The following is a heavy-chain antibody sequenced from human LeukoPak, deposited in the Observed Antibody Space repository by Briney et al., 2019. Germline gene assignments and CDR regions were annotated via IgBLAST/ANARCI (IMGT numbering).Heavy chain of an antibody. CDR2: IYTRGST. CDR1: GGSISSGSYY. V-gene: IGHV4-61*02. D-gene: IGHD6-13*01. Sequence: PSQTLSLTCTVSGGSISSGSYYWSWIRQPAGKGLEWIGRIYTRGSTNYNPSLKSRVTISVDTSKNQFSLKLSSVTAADTAVYYCAISSIAAAGFFDYWGQGTLVTVSS. J-gene: IGHJ4*02. CDR3: AISSIAAAGFFDY.